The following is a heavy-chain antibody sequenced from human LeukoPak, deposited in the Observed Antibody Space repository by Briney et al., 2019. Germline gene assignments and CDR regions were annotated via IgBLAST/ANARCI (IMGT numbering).Heavy chain of an antibody. CDR3: ARSYYYYDSSGSDEYYFDY. D-gene: IGHD3-22*01. J-gene: IGHJ4*02. CDR1: GFTFSRHE. CDR2: ISSSGSTI. V-gene: IGHV3-48*03. Sequence: GGPLRLSCAASGFTFSRHEMHWVRQAPGKGLEWVSYISSSGSTIYYADSVKGRFTISRDNAKNSLYLQMNSLRAEDTAVYYCARSYYYYDSSGSDEYYFDYWGQGTLVTVSS.